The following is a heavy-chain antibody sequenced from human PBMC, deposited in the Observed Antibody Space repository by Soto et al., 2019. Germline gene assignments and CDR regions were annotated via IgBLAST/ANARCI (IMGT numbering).Heavy chain of an antibody. CDR1: GGSISSGGYS. CDR3: ARAGGLGAVAADY. Sequence: QLQLQESGSGLVKPSQTLSLTCAVYGGSISSGGYSWSWIRQPQGKGLEWIGYIYHSGSNYYNPALKSRVTRSVDRSKKQFSLKLSSVTAADTAVYYCARAGGLGAVAADYWGQGTLVTVSS. J-gene: IGHJ4*02. CDR2: IYHSGSN. V-gene: IGHV4-30-2*01. D-gene: IGHD6-19*01.